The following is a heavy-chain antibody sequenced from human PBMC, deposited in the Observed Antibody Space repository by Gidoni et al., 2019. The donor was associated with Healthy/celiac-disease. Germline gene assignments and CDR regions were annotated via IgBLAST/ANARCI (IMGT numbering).Heavy chain of an antibody. J-gene: IGHJ4*02. CDR1: GGSFSGYY. V-gene: IGHV4-34*01. CDR3: ARLRKGKYYFDY. D-gene: IGHD3-16*01. Sequence: QVQLQQWGAGLLKPSETLSLTCAVYGGSFSGYYWSWIRQPPGKGLEWIGEINHSGSTNYNPSLKRRVTISVDTSKNQFSLKLSSVTAADTAVYYCARLRKGKYYFDYWGQGTLVTVSS. CDR2: INHSGST.